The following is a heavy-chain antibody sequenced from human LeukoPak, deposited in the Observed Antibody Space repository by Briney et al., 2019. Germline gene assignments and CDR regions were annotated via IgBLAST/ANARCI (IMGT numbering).Heavy chain of an antibody. CDR2: INHSGST. V-gene: IGHV4-34*01. D-gene: IGHD3-10*01. CDR1: GGSISSYY. Sequence: SETLSLTCTVSGGSISSYYWSWIRQPPGKGLEWIGEINHSGSTNYNPSLKSRVTISVDTSKNQFSLKLSSVTAADTAVYYCARGVKHMVRGAAHFFDYWGQGTLSPSPQ. J-gene: IGHJ4*02. CDR3: ARGVKHMVRGAAHFFDY.